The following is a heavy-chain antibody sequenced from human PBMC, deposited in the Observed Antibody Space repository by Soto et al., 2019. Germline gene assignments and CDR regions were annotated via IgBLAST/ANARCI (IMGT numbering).Heavy chain of an antibody. D-gene: IGHD4-4*01. CDR3: VRGGSNYAS. Sequence: EVQLVESGGGLVQPGGSLRPSCTASGFTFSDSWMTWVRQAPGKGLEWVARIKPDESEKKYADSVKGRFSISRDNAKNSMYLQMDSLRGEDTAVYYCVRGGSNYASWGQGTLVTVSS. J-gene: IGHJ5*02. V-gene: IGHV3-7*01. CDR1: GFTFSDSW. CDR2: IKPDESEK.